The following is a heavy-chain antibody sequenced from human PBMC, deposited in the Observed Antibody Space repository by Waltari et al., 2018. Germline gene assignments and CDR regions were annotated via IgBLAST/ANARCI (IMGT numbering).Heavy chain of an antibody. D-gene: IGHD1-26*01. V-gene: IGHV3-21*01. Sequence: EVQLVESGGGLVKPGGSLRLSGAASGFTFSRSAMTWVRQAPGKGLEWVSSISSSSIYIDYADSVMGRFTISRDNAKNSLDLQMNSLRAEDTAVYYCATEPAGVGARFESWGQGTLVAVSS. J-gene: IGHJ4*02. CDR2: ISSSSIYI. CDR1: GFTFSRSA. CDR3: ATEPAGVGARFES.